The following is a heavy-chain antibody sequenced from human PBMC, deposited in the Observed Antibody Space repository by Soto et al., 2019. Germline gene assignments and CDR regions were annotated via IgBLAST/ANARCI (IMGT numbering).Heavy chain of an antibody. CDR1: GGSISSSSYY. CDR2: IYYSGST. Sequence: QLQLQESGPGLVKPSETLSLTCTVSGGSISSSSYYWGWIRQPPGKGLEWIGSIYYSGSTYYNPSLKSRVTISVDTSKNQFSLKLSSVTAADTAVYYCARHRLRFGGTERRGWFDPWGQGTLVTVSS. V-gene: IGHV4-39*01. CDR3: ARHRLRFGGTERRGWFDP. D-gene: IGHD2-15*01. J-gene: IGHJ5*02.